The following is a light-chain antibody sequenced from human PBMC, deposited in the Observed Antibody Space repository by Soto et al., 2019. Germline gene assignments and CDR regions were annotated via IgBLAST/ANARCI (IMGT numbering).Light chain of an antibody. J-gene: IGLJ1*01. CDR1: SSDVGGYNF. Sequence: QSALTQPASVSGSPGQSITISCTGTSSDVGGYNFVSWSQQHPGKAPKLMIYEVSNRPSGVSYRFSGSKSGNTASLTISGLQAEDEADYYCSSYTSSPTLPSVFGTGTKLTVL. CDR2: EVS. V-gene: IGLV2-14*01. CDR3: SSYTSSPTLPSV.